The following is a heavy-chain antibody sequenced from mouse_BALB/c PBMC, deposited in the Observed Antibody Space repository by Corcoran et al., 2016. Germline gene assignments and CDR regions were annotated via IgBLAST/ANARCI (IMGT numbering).Heavy chain of an antibody. CDR3: ARSAYGNYVRYAMDD. CDR1: GYTFTNYG. Sequence: QIQLVKSGPELTKPGETIKISCKASGYTFTNYGMNWVQQAPGKGLKWMGWINTYTGEPTYADDFKGRFSFSLETSASTAYLQINNLKNEDMATYFCARSAYGNYVRYAMDDWGQGTSVTVSS. D-gene: IGHD2-1*01. V-gene: IGHV9-1*02. CDR2: INTYTGEP. J-gene: IGHJ4*01.